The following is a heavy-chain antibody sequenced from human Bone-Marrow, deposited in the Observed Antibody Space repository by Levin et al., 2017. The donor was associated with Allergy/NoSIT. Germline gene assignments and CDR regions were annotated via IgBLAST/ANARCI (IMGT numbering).Heavy chain of an antibody. V-gene: IGHV3-49*03. D-gene: IGHD4-17*01. CDR1: GFTFSDYA. J-gene: IGHJ3*02. Sequence: GGSLRLSCSGFGFTFSDYAVSWFRQAPGKGLEWVSFIRNKYYGGTTEYAASAKGRFILSRDDSESIAYLQMNSLTTEDTAVYYCTRYPSSLIRSPVTDAFDIWGPGTMVTVS. CDR2: IRNKYYGGTT. CDR3: TRYPSSLIRSPVTDAFDI.